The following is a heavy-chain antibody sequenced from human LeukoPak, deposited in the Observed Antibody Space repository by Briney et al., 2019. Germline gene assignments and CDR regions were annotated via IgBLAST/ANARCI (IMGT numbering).Heavy chain of an antibody. D-gene: IGHD6-13*01. V-gene: IGHV1-18*01. CDR2: IST. CDR3: ARQGEQQLVREFDY. J-gene: IGHJ4*02. Sequence: ASVKVSCKASGYTFTSYGFSWVRQAPGQGLEWMGWISTYAQKFQGRVTMTTDTSTSTAYMELRSLRSDDTAVYYCARQGEQQLVREFDYWGQGTLVTVSS. CDR1: GYTFTSYG.